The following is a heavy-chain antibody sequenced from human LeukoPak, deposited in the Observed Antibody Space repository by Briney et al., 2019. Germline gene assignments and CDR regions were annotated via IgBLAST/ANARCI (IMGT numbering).Heavy chain of an antibody. CDR2: IYTSGST. D-gene: IGHD6-19*01. V-gene: IGHV4-61*02. CDR3: ARVIAVAGTYYFDY. J-gene: IGHJ4*02. Sequence: SETLSLTCTVSGGSISSGSYYWSWIRQPAGKGLEWIGRIYTSGSTNYNPSLKSRVTISVDTSKNQFSLKLSSVTAAATAVYYCARVIAVAGTYYFDYWGQGTLVTVSS. CDR1: GGSISSGSYY.